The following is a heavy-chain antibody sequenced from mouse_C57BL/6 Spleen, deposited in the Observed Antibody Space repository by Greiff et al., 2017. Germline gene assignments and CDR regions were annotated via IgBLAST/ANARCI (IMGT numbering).Heavy chain of an antibody. V-gene: IGHV1-53*01. Sequence: VQLQQPGTELVKPGASVKLSCKASGYTFTSYWMHWVKQRPGQGLEWIGNINPSNGGTNYNEKFKSKDTLTVDKSSSTAYMQLSSLTSEDSAVYYCARQRELGTDFDYWGQGTTLTVSS. CDR1: GYTFTSYW. CDR3: ARQRELGTDFDY. J-gene: IGHJ2*01. D-gene: IGHD4-1*01. CDR2: INPSNGGT.